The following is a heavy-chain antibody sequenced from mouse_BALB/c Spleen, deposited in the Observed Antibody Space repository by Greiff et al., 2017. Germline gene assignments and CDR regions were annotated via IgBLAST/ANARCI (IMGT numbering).Heavy chain of an antibody. D-gene: IGHD2-4*01. CDR2: INPYNDGT. J-gene: IGHJ3*01. Sequence: EVQLQQSGPELVKPGASVKMSCTASGYTFTSYVMHWVQQKPGQGLEWIGYINPYNDGTKYNEKFKGKATLTSDKSSSTAYMELSSLTSEDSAVYYCGRRMITSWFAYWGQGTLVTVSA. CDR3: GRRMITSWFAY. V-gene: IGHV1-14*01. CDR1: GYTFTSYV.